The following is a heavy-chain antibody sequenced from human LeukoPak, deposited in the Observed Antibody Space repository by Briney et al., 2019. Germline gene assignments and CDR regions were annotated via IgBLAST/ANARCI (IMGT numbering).Heavy chain of an antibody. J-gene: IGHJ4*02. D-gene: IGHD2-2*01. V-gene: IGHV3-74*03. CDR1: GFTFSNYW. CDR3: ANFGCTSTSCLDY. CDR2: INPDGSTT. Sequence: GGSLRLSCAASGFTFSNYWMHWVRQAPGKGLVWVSRINPDGSTTTYADSVKGRFTISRDNSKNTLYLQMNSLRAEDTAVYYCANFGCTSTSCLDYWGQGTLVTVSS.